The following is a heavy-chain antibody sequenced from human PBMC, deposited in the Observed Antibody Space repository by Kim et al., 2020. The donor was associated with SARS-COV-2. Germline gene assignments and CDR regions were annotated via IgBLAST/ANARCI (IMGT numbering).Heavy chain of an antibody. D-gene: IGHD3-10*01. CDR2: INHSGST. CDR3: AHHYYGSGSYLRRYYYGMDV. CDR1: GGSFSGYY. V-gene: IGHV4-34*01. J-gene: IGHJ6*02. Sequence: SETLSLTCAVYGGSFSGYYWSWIRQPPGKGLEWIGEINHSGSTNYNPSLKSRVTISVDTSKNQFSLKLSSVTAADTAVYYCAHHYYGSGSYLRRYYYGMDVWGQGTTVTVSS.